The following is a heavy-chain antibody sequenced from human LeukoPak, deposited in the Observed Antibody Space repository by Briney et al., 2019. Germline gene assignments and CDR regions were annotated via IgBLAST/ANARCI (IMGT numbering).Heavy chain of an antibody. V-gene: IGHV3-53*01. CDR1: GFTVSSNY. CDR2: IYSGGST. J-gene: IGHJ4*02. D-gene: IGHD6-13*01. CDR3: TRDLVAAAGTSGPGDY. Sequence: GGSLRLSCAASGFTVSSNYMSWVRQAPGKGLEWVSVIYSGGSTYYADSVKGRFTISRDNSKNTLYLQMNSLRAEDTAVYYCTRDLVAAAGTSGPGDYWGQGTLVTVSS.